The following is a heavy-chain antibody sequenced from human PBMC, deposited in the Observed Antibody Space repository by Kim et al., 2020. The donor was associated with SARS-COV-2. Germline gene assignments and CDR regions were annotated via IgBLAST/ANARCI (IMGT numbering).Heavy chain of an antibody. D-gene: IGHD6-19*01. V-gene: IGHV3-30*02. Sequence: DSGKGRFNITRDKSKNTRDLQMNSLRAEDTAVYYCEKDFSSIAVAGILGYWGQGTLVTVSS. CDR3: EKDFSSIAVAGILGY. J-gene: IGHJ4*02.